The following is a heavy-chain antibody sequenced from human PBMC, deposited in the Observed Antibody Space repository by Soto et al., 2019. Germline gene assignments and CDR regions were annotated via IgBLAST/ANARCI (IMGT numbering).Heavy chain of an antibody. J-gene: IGHJ4*02. CDR3: ASRDPGTSVDY. D-gene: IGHD1-7*01. Sequence: SETLSLTCAVSGYSISSGYYWGWIRQPPGKGLEWIGSIYHSGSTYYNPSLKSRVTISLDKSENQFSLKVTSLTAADTAVYYCASRDPGTSVDYWGQGTLVTVSS. CDR1: GYSISSGYY. V-gene: IGHV4-38-2*01. CDR2: IYHSGST.